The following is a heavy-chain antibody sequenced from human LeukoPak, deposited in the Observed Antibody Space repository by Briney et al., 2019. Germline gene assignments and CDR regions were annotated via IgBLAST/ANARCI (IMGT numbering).Heavy chain of an antibody. V-gene: IGHV3-23*01. CDR1: GFTFSSYA. CDR2: ISGSGGST. CDR3: ARSELYGLRLGELSLYPYFDY. D-gene: IGHD3-16*02. J-gene: IGHJ4*02. Sequence: GGSLRLSCAASGFTFSSYAMSWVRQAPGKGLEWVSAISGSGGSTYYADSVKGRFTISRDNSKNTLYLQMNSLRAEDTAVYYCARSELYGLRLGELSLYPYFDYWGQGTLVTVSS.